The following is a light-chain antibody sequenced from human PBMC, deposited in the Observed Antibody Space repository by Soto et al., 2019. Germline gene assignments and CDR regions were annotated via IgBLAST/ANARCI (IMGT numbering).Light chain of an antibody. J-gene: IGLJ1*01. V-gene: IGLV1-44*01. CDR1: SSNIKSNT. Sequence: QSVLTQPPSTSGTPGQRVTISCSGSSSNIKSNTVNWYRQLPGTAPKLLIYSNDQRPSGVPDRFSGSKSGTSASLAISGPQSEDEADYYCAAWDDSLNGPVFGTGTKVTVL. CDR2: SND. CDR3: AAWDDSLNGPV.